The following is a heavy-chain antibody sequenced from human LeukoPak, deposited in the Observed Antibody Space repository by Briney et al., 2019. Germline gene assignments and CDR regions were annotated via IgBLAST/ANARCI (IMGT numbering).Heavy chain of an antibody. V-gene: IGHV1-8*01. J-gene: IGHJ4*02. CDR2: MNPNSGNT. CDR3: ASGEYDYVWGSYRRANTDY. D-gene: IGHD3-16*02. CDR1: GYTFTSYD. Sequence: ASVKVSCKASGYTFTSYDINWVRQATGQGLEWMGWMNPNSGNTGYAQKFQGRVTMTRSTSISTAYMELNSLRSEDTAVYYCASGEYDYVWGSYRRANTDYWGQGTLVTVSS.